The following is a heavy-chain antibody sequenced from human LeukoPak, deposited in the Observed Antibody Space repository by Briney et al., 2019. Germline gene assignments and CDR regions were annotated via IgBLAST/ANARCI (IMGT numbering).Heavy chain of an antibody. CDR2: IYTSGST. V-gene: IGHV4-4*07. Sequence: SETLSLTCTVSGGSISSYYWSWIRQPAGRGLEWIGRIYTSGSTNYNPSLKSRVTMSVDTSKNQFSLKLSSETAADTAVYYCARVVDYGSGSYYEYYFDYWGQGTLVTVSS. CDR3: ARVVDYGSGSYYEYYFDY. CDR1: GGSISSYY. D-gene: IGHD3-10*01. J-gene: IGHJ4*02.